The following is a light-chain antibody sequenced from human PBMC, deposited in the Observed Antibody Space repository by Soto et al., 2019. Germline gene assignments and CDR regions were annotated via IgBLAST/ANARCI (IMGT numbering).Light chain of an antibody. Sequence: DIVMTQSPDSLAVSLGERATINCKSSQSVLYSSNNKNYLAWYQQKPGQPPKLLIYWASTRESGVPDRFSGSGSATDFTLTVSSLQAEDVAVYYCHQCYSFHLTFGQGTKVEIK. CDR2: WAS. J-gene: IGKJ1*01. CDR3: HQCYSFHLT. V-gene: IGKV4-1*01. CDR1: QSVLYSSNNKNY.